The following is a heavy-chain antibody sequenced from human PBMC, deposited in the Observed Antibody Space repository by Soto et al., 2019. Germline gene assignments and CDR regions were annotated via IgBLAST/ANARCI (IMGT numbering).Heavy chain of an antibody. V-gene: IGHV3-9*01. J-gene: IGHJ4*02. CDR1: GFAFGDSA. CDR3: AKAPYARYFYYFDS. CDR2: ISWNSGAK. Sequence: GGSLRLSCAGSGFAFGDSAMHWVRQAPGKGLEWVAGISWNSGAKGYADSVKGRFTISRDNAKKSLYLQMNTLRPEDTALYYCAKAPYARYFYYFDSWGQGTLVTVSS. D-gene: IGHD1-26*01.